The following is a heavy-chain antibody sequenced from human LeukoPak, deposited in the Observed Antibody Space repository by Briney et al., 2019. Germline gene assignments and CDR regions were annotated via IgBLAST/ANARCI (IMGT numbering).Heavy chain of an antibody. D-gene: IGHD6-6*01. CDR3: ARVQNSYSSSLSDRYYGMDV. CDR1: GGTFSSYA. V-gene: IGHV1-69*13. CDR2: IIPIFGTA. Sequence: SVKVSCKASGGTFSSYAISWVRQAPGQGLEWMGGIIPIFGTANYAQKFQGRVTITADESTSTAYMELSSLRSEDTAVYYCARVQNSYSSSLSDRYYGMDVWGQGTTVTVSS. J-gene: IGHJ6*02.